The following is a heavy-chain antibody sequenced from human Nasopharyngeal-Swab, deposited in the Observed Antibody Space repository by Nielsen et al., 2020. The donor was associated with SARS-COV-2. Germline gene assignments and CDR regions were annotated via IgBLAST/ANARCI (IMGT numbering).Heavy chain of an antibody. V-gene: IGHV1-2*06. CDR2: INPNSGGT. Sequence: WVRQAPGQGIVWMRRINPNSGGTNYAQKFQGRVTMTRDTSISTAYMELSRLRSDDTAVYYCARLEWESQYWGQGTLVTVSS. D-gene: IGHD1-26*01. CDR3: ARLEWESQY. J-gene: IGHJ4*02.